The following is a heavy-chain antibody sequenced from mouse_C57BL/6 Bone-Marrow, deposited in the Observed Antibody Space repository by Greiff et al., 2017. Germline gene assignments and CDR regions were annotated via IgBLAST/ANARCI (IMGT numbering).Heavy chain of an antibody. V-gene: IGHV1-55*01. Sequence: QLQQPGAEPVKPGASVKMSCKASGYTFTSYWITWVKQRPRQGLEWIGDIYPGSGSTNYNEKFKSKATLTVDQSSSTAYMQLSSLTSEDSAVYYCARDGYDGAWFAYWGQGTLVTVSA. J-gene: IGHJ3*01. CDR1: GYTFTSYW. CDR2: IYPGSGST. D-gene: IGHD2-2*01. CDR3: ARDGYDGAWFAY.